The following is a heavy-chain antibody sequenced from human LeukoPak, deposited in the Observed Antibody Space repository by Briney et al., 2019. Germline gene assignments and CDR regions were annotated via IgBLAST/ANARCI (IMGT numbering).Heavy chain of an antibody. CDR1: GGTFSSYA. D-gene: IGHD1-1*01. CDR3: ARVSWNDGGYYYGMDV. Sequence: ASVKVSCKASGGTFSSYAISWVRQAPGQGLEWMGRIIPILGIANYAQKFQGRVTITAGKSTSTAYMELSSLRSEDTAVYYCARVSWNDGGYYYGMDVWGQGTTVTVSS. CDR2: IIPILGIA. J-gene: IGHJ6*02. V-gene: IGHV1-69*04.